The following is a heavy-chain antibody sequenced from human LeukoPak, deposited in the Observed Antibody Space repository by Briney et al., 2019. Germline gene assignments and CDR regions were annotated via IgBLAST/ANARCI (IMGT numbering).Heavy chain of an antibody. Sequence: SVKVSCKASGGTFSSYTINWVRQAPGQGLEWMGRIIPILGIANYAQKFQGRVTITADKSTSTAYMELSSLRSEDTAVYYCARDGYYYDSSGALDYWGQGTLVTVSS. D-gene: IGHD3-22*01. V-gene: IGHV1-69*04. CDR2: IIPILGIA. J-gene: IGHJ4*02. CDR1: GGTFSSYT. CDR3: ARDGYYYDSSGALDY.